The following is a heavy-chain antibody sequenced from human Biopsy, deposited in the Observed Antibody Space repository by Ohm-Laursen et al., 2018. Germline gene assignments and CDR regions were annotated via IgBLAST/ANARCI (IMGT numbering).Heavy chain of an antibody. CDR2: INPSGSTT. J-gene: IGHJ4*02. V-gene: IGHV1-46*01. CDR3: ARNTGWYGDLYYFDY. CDR1: GYSFTSYY. Sequence: ATVKITCKASGYSFTSYYMHWVRQAPGQGLEWMGMINPSGSTTSYPQIFQGRATMTRDTSKSTVYMELSSLRSADTAVYFCARNTGWYGDLYYFDYWGQGTLVTVSS. D-gene: IGHD6-19*01.